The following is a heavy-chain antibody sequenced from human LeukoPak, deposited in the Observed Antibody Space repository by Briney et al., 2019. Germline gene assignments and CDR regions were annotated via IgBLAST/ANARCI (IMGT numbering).Heavy chain of an antibody. V-gene: IGHV3-23*01. CDR1: GFRFSSYV. J-gene: IGHJ4*02. D-gene: IGHD1-26*01. CDR2: IDGSDSAS. Sequence: GGSLRLSCAASGFRFSSYVMSWVRQAPGKGLEYVSSIDGSDSASYYADSVKGRFTISRDNSKNTLFLQMNSLRVEDTAVYYCARVDSGNYNYWGQGTLLTVSP. CDR3: ARVDSGNYNY.